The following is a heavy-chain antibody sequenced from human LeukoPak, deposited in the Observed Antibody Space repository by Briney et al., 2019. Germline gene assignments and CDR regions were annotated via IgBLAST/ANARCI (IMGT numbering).Heavy chain of an antibody. CDR3: ARGPPLLRFLEWFPYHYGMDV. CDR2: MNPNSGNT. CDR1: GYTFTSYD. Sequence: ASVKVSCKASGYTFTSYDINWVRQATGQGLEWMGWMNPNSGNTGYAQKFQGRVTMTRNTSISTAYMELSSLRSEDTAVYYCARGPPLLRFLEWFPYHYGMDVWGQGTTVTVSS. D-gene: IGHD3-3*01. V-gene: IGHV1-8*01. J-gene: IGHJ6*02.